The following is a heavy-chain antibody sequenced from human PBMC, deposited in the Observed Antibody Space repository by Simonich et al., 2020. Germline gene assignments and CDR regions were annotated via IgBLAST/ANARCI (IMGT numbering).Heavy chain of an antibody. D-gene: IGHD6-6*01. Sequence: GGGVVQPGRSLRPSCAASGFTFSSYAMQWVRQAPGKGLEWVAVISYDGSNKYYADSVKGRFTISRDNSKNTLYLQMNSLRAEDTAVYYWARDLGSSYYFDYWGQGTLVTVSS. CDR2: ISYDGSNK. CDR3: ARDLGSSYYFDY. V-gene: IGHV3-30*07. J-gene: IGHJ4*02. CDR1: GFTFSSYA.